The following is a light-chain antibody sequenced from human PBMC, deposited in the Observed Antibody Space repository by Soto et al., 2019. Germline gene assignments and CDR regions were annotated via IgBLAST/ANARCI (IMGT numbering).Light chain of an antibody. CDR1: QSVSSY. V-gene: IGKV3-11*01. Sequence: EIVLTQHPATLSLSPGERATLSCRASQSVSSYLVWFQHKPGQAPRLLIYDASRRATGIPARFSGSGSGTDFTLTISSLEPEDFAIYHCQERSNWPRVTFGGGTKVEIK. CDR2: DAS. J-gene: IGKJ4*01. CDR3: QERSNWPRVT.